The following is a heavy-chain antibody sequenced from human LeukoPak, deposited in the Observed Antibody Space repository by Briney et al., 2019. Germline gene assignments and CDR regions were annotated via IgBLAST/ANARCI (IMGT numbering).Heavy chain of an antibody. Sequence: PGGSQRLSCAASGFTFDDYGMNWVRQAPGKGLEWVSGINWNGGSTGHADSVKGRFTISRDNAKNSLYLQMNSLRAEDTALYHCARVHSGYDFRSGFDIWGQGTMVTVSS. J-gene: IGHJ3*02. D-gene: IGHD5-12*01. V-gene: IGHV3-20*01. CDR2: INWNGGST. CDR1: GFTFDDYG. CDR3: ARVHSGYDFRSGFDI.